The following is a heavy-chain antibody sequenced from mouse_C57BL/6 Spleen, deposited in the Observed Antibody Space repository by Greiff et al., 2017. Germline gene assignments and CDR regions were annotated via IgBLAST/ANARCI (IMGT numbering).Heavy chain of an antibody. V-gene: IGHV1-72*01. CDR1: GYTFTSYW. Sequence: VQLQQPGAELVKPGASVKLSCTASGYTFTSYWMHWVQQRPGRGLEWIGRIDPDGGGTKYNEKFKGKDTLTVDKPSSTAYMQLSSLTSEDSAVYYCARGTWFADWGQGTLVTVSA. J-gene: IGHJ3*01. CDR3: ARGTWFAD. CDR2: IDPDGGGT.